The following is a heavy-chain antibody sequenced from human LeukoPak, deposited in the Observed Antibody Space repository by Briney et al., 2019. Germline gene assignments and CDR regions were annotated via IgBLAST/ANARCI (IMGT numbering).Heavy chain of an antibody. CDR3: ASPYYDFWSGLVLPPDLYYYYYGMDV. D-gene: IGHD3-3*01. J-gene: IGHJ6*02. CDR1: GGTFSSYA. V-gene: IGHV1-69*01. CDR2: IIPIFGTA. Sequence: SVKVSCKASGGTFSSYAISWVQQAPGQGLEWMGGIIPIFGTANYAQKFQGRVTITADESTSTAYMELSSLRSEDTAVYYCASPYYDFWSGLVLPPDLYYYYYGMDVWGQGTTVTVSS.